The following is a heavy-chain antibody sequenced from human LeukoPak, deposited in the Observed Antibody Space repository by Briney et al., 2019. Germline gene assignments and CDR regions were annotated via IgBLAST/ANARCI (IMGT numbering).Heavy chain of an antibody. CDR3: ATDLLAGRLKTFDP. Sequence: EASGKVSCKLNGNTLSEFSIHWVRQSPGKVLEWMGGFHTEVGETVYAQKFEGRVTMTEDTSTEPAYMELSSLISEHTAVYYCATDLLAGRLKTFDPWGQGTLVTVSS. CDR2: FHTEVGET. V-gene: IGHV1-24*01. CDR1: GNTLSEFS. J-gene: IGHJ5*02.